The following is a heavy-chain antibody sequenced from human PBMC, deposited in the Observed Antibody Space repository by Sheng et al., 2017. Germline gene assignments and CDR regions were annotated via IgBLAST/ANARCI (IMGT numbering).Heavy chain of an antibody. V-gene: IGHV3-30*03. CDR1: GFIFSNYG. CDR2: LAHDGSNK. J-gene: IGHJ4*02. D-gene: IGHD3-10*01. Sequence: QVQLVESGGGAVQPGRSLRLSCAASGFIFSNYGMNWVRQAPGKGLEWLASLAHDGSNKYYADSVKGRFTISRDNSKNTLYLQMNSLRVEDTAVYYCAGSYYGSGRNYYWGQGTLVTVSS. CDR3: AGSYYGSGRNYY.